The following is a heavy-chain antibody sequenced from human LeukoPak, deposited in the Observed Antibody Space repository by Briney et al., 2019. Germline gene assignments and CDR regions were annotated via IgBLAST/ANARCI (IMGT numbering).Heavy chain of an antibody. CDR3: ARQTTRRNWFDP. D-gene: IGHD1-14*01. CDR1: GRPINNSTYH. J-gene: IGHJ5*02. V-gene: IGHV4-39*01. Sequence: SEPVSLTCTVSGRPINNSTYHWASIRQPPGKGLEWIGHVYYSGSTYSHPSLTSRVTISVDTSKNQFSLKLSSVTAADTAVYYCARQTTRRNWFDPWGQGAMVTVSS. CDR2: VYYSGST.